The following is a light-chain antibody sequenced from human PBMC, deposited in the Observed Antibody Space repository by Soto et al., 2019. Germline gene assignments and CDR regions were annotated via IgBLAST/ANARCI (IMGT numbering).Light chain of an antibody. CDR1: SSDVGNYNY. V-gene: IGLV2-14*01. CDR2: EVT. CDR3: SSYTGTPTLVV. J-gene: IGLJ2*01. Sequence: QSALTQPASVPGSPGQSITISCTGSSSDVGNYNYVSWYQQHPGKAPRLMIYEVTNRPSGVSHRFSGSKSGNTASLTISGLQADDEADYYCSSYTGTPTLVVFGGGTQLTVL.